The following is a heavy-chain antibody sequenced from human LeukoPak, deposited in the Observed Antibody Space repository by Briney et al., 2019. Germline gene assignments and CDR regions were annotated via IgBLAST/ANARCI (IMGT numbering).Heavy chain of an antibody. CDR1: GFTFNNYA. J-gene: IGHJ4*02. D-gene: IGHD3-22*01. CDR2: ISGNGGKI. V-gene: IGHV3-23*01. CDR3: AMCDYSDSTGYAPRFTN. Sequence: GGSLRLSCAASGFTFNNYAMSWVRQAPGKGLECVSGISGNGGKIYYADSVKGRFTISRDNSKNTLYLQMNSLRFESTAVYYCAMCDYSDSTGYAPRFTNWGQGTLVTVSS.